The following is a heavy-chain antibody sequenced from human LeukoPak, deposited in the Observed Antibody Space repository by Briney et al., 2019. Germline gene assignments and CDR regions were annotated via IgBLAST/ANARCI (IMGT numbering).Heavy chain of an antibody. CDR3: ARGGHDYGDFLYGMDV. CDR2: IIPIFGTA. D-gene: IGHD4-17*01. Sequence: SVKVSCKASGGTFSSYAISWVRQAPGQGLEWMGGIIPIFGTANYAQKFQGRVTITADESTSTAYTELSSLRSEDTAVYYCARGGHDYGDFLYGMDVWGQGTTVTVSS. V-gene: IGHV1-69*13. CDR1: GGTFSSYA. J-gene: IGHJ6*02.